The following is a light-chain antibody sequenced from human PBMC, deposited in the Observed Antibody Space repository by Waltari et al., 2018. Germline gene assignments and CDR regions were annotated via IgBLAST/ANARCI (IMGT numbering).Light chain of an antibody. CDR2: LAS. J-gene: IGKJ1*01. Sequence: DIQMTQSPSTLAASIGDRVTITCRASQSIGSLLAWYQQKPGKAPKLLIYLASKLASGVPSRLSGSESGTEFTLSIDSLEPDDFATYYCQNYDEGSPTSAFGQGTKVEIK. CDR3: QNYDEGSPTSA. CDR1: QSIGSL. V-gene: IGKV1-5*03.